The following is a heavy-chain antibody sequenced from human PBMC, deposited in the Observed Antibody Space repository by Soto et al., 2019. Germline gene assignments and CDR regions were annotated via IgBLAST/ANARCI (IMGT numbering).Heavy chain of an antibody. V-gene: IGHV4-30-4*01. D-gene: IGHD3-10*01. CDR1: GGSISSGDYY. CDR2: IYHSGST. J-gene: IGHJ4*02. CDR3: ARYYYGSGSYQDY. Sequence: KPSETLSLTCTVSGGSISSGDYYWSWIRQPPGKGLEWIGYIYHSGSTYYNPSLKSRVTISVDTSNNQFSLKLTSVTAADTAVYYCARYYYGSGSYQDYWGQGTLVTVSS.